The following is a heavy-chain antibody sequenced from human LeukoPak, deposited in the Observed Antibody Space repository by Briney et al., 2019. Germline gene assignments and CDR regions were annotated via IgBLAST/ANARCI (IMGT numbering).Heavy chain of an antibody. CDR2: IYHSGST. Sequence: SETLFLTCTVSGYSISSGYYWGWIRQPPGKGLEWIGSIYHSGSTYYNPSLKSRVTISVDTSKNQFSLKLSSVTAADTAVYYCARGSYYGSGSYYNLGLGYYFDYWGQGTLVTVSS. D-gene: IGHD3-10*01. CDR3: ARGSYYGSGSYYNLGLGYYFDY. V-gene: IGHV4-38-2*02. CDR1: GYSISSGYY. J-gene: IGHJ4*02.